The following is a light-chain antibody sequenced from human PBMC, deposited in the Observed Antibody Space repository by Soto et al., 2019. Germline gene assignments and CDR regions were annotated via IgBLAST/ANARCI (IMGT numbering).Light chain of an antibody. J-gene: IGLJ1*01. Sequence: QSVLTQPASVSGSPGQSITISCTGTSSDVGGYNYVSWYQQHPGKAPKLMIYEVSNRPSGVSNRFSGSTSGNTASLTISGLQAEYEADYYCSSYTSSSTLVFGTGTKLTVL. CDR1: SSDVGGYNY. CDR3: SSYTSSSTLV. CDR2: EVS. V-gene: IGLV2-14*01.